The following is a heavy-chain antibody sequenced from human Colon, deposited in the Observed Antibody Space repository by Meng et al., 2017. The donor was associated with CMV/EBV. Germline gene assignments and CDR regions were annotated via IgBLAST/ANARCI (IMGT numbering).Heavy chain of an antibody. CDR1: GFSLSNYG. CDR2: IAWDGDTS. CDR3: VKGGADLKWLLFDS. J-gene: IGHJ4*02. V-gene: IGHV3-43D*03. Sequence: GESLKISCAASGFSLSNYGMHWVRQAPGKGLEWVSVIAWDGDTSYYADSVKGRFTISRDVSKPSLYLEMNNLRPEDTAFYYCVKGGADLKWLLFDSWGPGTLVTVSS. D-gene: IGHD3-3*01.